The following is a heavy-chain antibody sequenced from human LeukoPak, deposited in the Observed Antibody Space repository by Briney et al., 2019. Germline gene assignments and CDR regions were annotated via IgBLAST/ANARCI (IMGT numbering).Heavy chain of an antibody. V-gene: IGHV3-30*03. Sequence: SLRLSCAASGFTFSTYGINWVRQAPGKGLERVAAISSDGSITHYADSVKGRFTISRDNSKNTLYLEMSSLRAEDTAVYYCALFDYWGQGTLVTVSS. CDR3: ALFDY. CDR2: ISSDGSIT. J-gene: IGHJ4*02. CDR1: GFTFSTYG.